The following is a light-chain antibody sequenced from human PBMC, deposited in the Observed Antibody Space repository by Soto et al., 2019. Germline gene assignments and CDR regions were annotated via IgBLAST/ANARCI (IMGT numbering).Light chain of an antibody. CDR1: SSDVGSYNY. CDR3: SSYKTSSTDVV. J-gene: IGLJ2*01. Sequence: QSALTQPASVSGSPGQSITISCTGTSSDVGSYNYVSWYQQYPGKAPKLMIYDVSNRPSGVSYRFSGSKSGNTASLTISGLQAEDEADYYCSSYKTSSTDVVFGGGTKVTVL. CDR2: DVS. V-gene: IGLV2-14*01.